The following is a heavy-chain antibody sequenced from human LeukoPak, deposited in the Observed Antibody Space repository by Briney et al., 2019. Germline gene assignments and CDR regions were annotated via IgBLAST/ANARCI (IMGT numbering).Heavy chain of an antibody. CDR3: AKDADYYDSSGYYPAGDY. Sequence: QPGRSLRLSCAASGFTFSSYGMHWVRQAPGKGLEWVAVISYDGGNKYYADSVKGRFTISRDNSKNTLYLQMNSLRAEDTAVYYCAKDADYYDSSGYYPAGDYWGQGTLVTVSS. CDR2: ISYDGGNK. CDR1: GFTFSSYG. J-gene: IGHJ4*02. V-gene: IGHV3-30*18. D-gene: IGHD3-22*01.